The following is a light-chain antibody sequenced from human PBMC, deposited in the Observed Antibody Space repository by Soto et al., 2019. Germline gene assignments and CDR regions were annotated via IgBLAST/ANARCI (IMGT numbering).Light chain of an antibody. CDR3: QHYGSSPPWT. V-gene: IGKV3-20*01. J-gene: IGKJ1*01. CDR2: GAS. CDR1: QSVSSSY. Sequence: EIVLTQSPGTLSLSPGERATLSCRASQSVSSSYLAWYQQKPGQAPRLLIYGASSRATGIPDRFSGSGSGTDFPLTISRLEPEDFAGYYCQHYGSSPPWTFGQGTKVEIK.